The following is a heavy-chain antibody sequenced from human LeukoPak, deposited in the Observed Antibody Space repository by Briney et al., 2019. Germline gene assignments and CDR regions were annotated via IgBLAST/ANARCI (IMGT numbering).Heavy chain of an antibody. CDR1: GGSISGYY. CDR3: ARRRRTYYFDY. Sequence: SETLSLTCTVSGGSISGYYWSWIRQPPGKGLEWIGYIYYSGTTYYNPSLKSRVTMSVDTSKNQFSLKLSSVTAADTAVYYCARRRRTYYFDYWGQGTLVTVSS. J-gene: IGHJ4*02. V-gene: IGHV4-59*12. CDR2: IYYSGTT. D-gene: IGHD3-16*01.